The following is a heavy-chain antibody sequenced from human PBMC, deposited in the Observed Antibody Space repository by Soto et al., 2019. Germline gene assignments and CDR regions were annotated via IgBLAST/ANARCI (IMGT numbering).Heavy chain of an antibody. CDR3: ARAIGEDFFEC. CDR2: ISDSGVNT. J-gene: IGHJ4*02. V-gene: IGHV3-23*01. D-gene: IGHD2-2*02. CDR1: GFTFSNYA. Sequence: RLSCTASGFTFSNYAMSWVRQAPGMCLEWVSTISDSGVNTFFGDSMKDRFTISRDNSKSTVYLQLNTVRAEDTAIYYCARAIGEDFFECLGQGTLVIVS.